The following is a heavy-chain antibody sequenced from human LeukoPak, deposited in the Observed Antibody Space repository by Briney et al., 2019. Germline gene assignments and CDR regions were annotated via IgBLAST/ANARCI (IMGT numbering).Heavy chain of an antibody. CDR1: GFTFSSYS. CDR2: ISSSSSDI. Sequence: GGSLRLSCAASGFTFSSYSVNWVRQAPGKGLEWVSSISSSSSDIYYADSVKGRFTISRDNAKNSLYLQMNSLRSEDTAVYYCARDRAAPMDYYGMDGWGQATTVTVS. D-gene: IGHD2-15*01. V-gene: IGHV3-21*01. J-gene: IGHJ6*02. CDR3: ARDRAAPMDYYGMDG.